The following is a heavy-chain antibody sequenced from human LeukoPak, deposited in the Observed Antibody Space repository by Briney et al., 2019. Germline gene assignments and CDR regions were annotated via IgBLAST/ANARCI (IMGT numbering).Heavy chain of an antibody. CDR2: IYHSGST. CDR1: GGSISSSNW. V-gene: IGHV4-4*02. D-gene: IGHD4-17*01. CDR3: ARAMINYGDYVNWFDP. Sequence: SGTLSLTCAVSGGSISSSNWWSWVRQPPGKGLEWIGEIYHSGSTNYNPSLKSRVTISVDKSKNQFSLKLSSVTAADTAVYYCARAMINYGDYVNWFDPWGQGTLVTVSS. J-gene: IGHJ5*02.